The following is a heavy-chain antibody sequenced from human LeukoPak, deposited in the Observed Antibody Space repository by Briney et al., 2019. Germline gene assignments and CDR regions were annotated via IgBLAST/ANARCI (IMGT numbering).Heavy chain of an antibody. CDR3: ARGRYDSSGYYPIFDY. D-gene: IGHD3-22*01. CDR1: GLTVSSNH. CDR2: IYSGGNT. Sequence: GGSLRLSCAASGLTVSSNHMGWVRQAPGKGLEWVSLIYSGGNTYYADSVKGRFTIFRDNSKNTLYLQMSSLRAEDTAVYYCARGRYDSSGYYPIFDYWGQGSLVTASS. V-gene: IGHV3-53*01. J-gene: IGHJ4*02.